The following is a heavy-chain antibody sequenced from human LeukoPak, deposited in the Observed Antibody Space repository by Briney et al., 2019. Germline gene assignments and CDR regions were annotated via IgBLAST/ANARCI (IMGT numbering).Heavy chain of an antibody. CDR3: ARATILTGYAFGI. J-gene: IGHJ3*02. V-gene: IGHV3-13*04. CDR1: TFSFSGYD. D-gene: IGHD1-20*01. Sequence: PGGSLRLSCAASTFSFSGYDMHWVRQATGKGLEWVSAIGTTGDTYYADSVKGRFTVSREDAKNSLYLQMNSLRAGDTAVYYCARATILTGYAFGIWGQGTMVTVSS. CDR2: IGTTGDT.